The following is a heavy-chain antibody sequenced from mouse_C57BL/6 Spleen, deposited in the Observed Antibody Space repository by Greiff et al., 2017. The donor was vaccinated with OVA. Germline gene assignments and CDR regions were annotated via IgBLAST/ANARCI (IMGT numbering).Heavy chain of an antibody. CDR1: GYSFTDYN. V-gene: IGHV1-39*01. Sequence: VQLQQSGPELVKPGASVKISCKASGYSFTDYNMNWVKQSNGKSLEWIGELNTNYGTTSYNQKFKGKTTLTVDQSSSTAYMQRNSLTSEDSAVYYCAREDGSRYPRYFDVWGTGTTVTVSS. D-gene: IGHD1-1*01. CDR3: AREDGSRYPRYFDV. J-gene: IGHJ1*03. CDR2: LNTNYGTT.